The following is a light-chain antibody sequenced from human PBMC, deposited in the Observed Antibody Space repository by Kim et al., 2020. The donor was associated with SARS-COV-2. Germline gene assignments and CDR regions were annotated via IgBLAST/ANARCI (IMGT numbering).Light chain of an antibody. CDR2: AGS. Sequence: ASVGDRVTSTCRAAQSISNYVNWYQQRPGKAPKLLIYAGSRLQSGVPSRFNGRGSGTDFTLTINSLQPEDFGTYYCQQSYRSPFTFGPGTTVDIK. CDR3: QQSYRSPFT. V-gene: IGKV1-39*01. CDR1: QSISNY. J-gene: IGKJ3*01.